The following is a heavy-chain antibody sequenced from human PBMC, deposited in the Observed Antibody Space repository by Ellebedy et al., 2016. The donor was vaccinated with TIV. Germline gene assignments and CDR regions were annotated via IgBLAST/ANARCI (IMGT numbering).Heavy chain of an antibody. J-gene: IGHJ3*01. V-gene: IGHV4-34*01. CDR2: VNQSGRT. CDR1: GGSFSGYY. CDR3: PRDGAFRSAWQAFDL. D-gene: IGHD2-15*01. Sequence: SETLSLTCAVYGGSFSGYYWSWVRQPPGKGLEWIGEVNQSGRTNYHPSLKSRVTISVDTSKNQFSLRLSSVTAADTAIYYCPRDGAFRSAWQAFDLWGQGTMVTVSS.